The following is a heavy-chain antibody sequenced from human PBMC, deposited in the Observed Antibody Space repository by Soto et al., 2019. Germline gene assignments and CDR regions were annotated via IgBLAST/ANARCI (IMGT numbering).Heavy chain of an antibody. D-gene: IGHD2-21*02. J-gene: IGHJ6*02. CDR1: GFSLSTGGVG. CDR2: IYWDNDK. V-gene: IGHV2-5*02. CDR3: AHSRCGGDCLQSYSSHYYYGMDV. Sequence: QITLKESGPTLVKPTQTLTPTCTFSGFSLSTGGVGVGWIRQPPGEALEWLALIYWDNDKRYSPSLKSRLTITKDASKNQVVLTMTNMDPVDTATYYCAHSRCGGDCLQSYSSHYYYGMDVWGQGTTVTVSS.